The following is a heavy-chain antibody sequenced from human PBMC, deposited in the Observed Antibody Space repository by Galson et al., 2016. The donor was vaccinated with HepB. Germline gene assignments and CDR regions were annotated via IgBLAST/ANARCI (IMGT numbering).Heavy chain of an antibody. CDR2: FRGSGTGT. V-gene: IGHV3-23*01. Sequence: SLRLSCAASGFSISIYSMNWVRQAPGKGLEWVSAFRGSGTGTSYTDSVKGRFTISRDNSKNTLYLQMNSMRAEDAAVYYCAKISLVWYNSGWGGSFDIWGRWTMVTVSS. CDR1: GFSISIYS. D-gene: IGHD6-19*01. J-gene: IGHJ3*02. CDR3: AKISLVWYNSGWGGSFDI.